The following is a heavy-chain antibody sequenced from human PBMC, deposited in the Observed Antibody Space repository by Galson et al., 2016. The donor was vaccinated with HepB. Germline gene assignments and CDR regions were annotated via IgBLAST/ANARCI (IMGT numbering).Heavy chain of an antibody. CDR3: AREAVVPGMRGFGWFDS. Sequence: SLRLSCAASGFTFSSYWMHWVRQAPGKGLVWVSRIRGNGGAPSYADSVRGRFTISRDNAKKSLYLQMNSLRDEDTAIYYCAREAVVPGMRGFGWFDSWGQGTLVTVSS. J-gene: IGHJ5*01. D-gene: IGHD2-2*01. CDR2: IRGNGGAP. V-gene: IGHV3-74*01. CDR1: GFTFSSYW.